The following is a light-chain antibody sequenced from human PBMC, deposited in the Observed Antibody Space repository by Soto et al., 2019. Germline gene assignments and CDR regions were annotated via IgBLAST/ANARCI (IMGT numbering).Light chain of an antibody. Sequence: DIQMTQSPSSLSASVGDRVTITCRASQSISSYLNWYQQKPGKAPKLLIYAASSLQSGVPSRFSGSGSGTEFTLNISSLQHEDFATYYCQQSYSNTWTFGQGTKVEIK. CDR3: QQSYSNTWT. J-gene: IGKJ1*01. V-gene: IGKV1-39*01. CDR2: AAS. CDR1: QSISSY.